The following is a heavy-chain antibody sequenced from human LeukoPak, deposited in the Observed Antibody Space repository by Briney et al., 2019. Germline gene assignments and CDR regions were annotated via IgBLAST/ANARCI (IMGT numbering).Heavy chain of an antibody. D-gene: IGHD3-22*01. CDR3: ATPLPSYSYDSSGYSFDY. CDR1: GFTFNIYA. CDR2: LSGSGDST. J-gene: IGHJ4*02. Sequence: GGSLRLSCAASGFTFNIYAMSWVRQAPGKGLEWVSTLSGSGDSTFYADSVKGRFTISRDNSKNTLYLQMNSLRAEDTAVYYCATPLPSYSYDSSGYSFDYWGQGTLVTVSS. V-gene: IGHV3-23*01.